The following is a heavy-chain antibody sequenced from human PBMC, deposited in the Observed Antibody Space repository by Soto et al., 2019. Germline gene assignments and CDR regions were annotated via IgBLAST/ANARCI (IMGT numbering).Heavy chain of an antibody. CDR1: GYTLTELS. CDR2: FDPEDGET. D-gene: IGHD3-3*01. V-gene: IGHV1-24*01. CDR3: ARGLEWSWSLDP. J-gene: IGHJ5*02. Sequence: ASVKVSCKVSGYTLTELSMHWVRQAPGKGLEWMGGFDPEDGETIYAQKFQGRVTMTRNTSISTAYMELSSLRSEDTAMYYCARGLEWSWSLDPWGQGTLVTVSS.